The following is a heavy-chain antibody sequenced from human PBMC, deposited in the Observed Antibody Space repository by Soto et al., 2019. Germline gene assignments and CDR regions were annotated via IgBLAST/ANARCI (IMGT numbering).Heavy chain of an antibody. Sequence: SCAASGFTFSSYSMNWVRQAPGKGLEWVTSISSSSSYIYYADSVKGRFTISRDNAKNSLYLQMNSLRAEDTAVYYCAREVVVAATLPGTAYYYYGMDVWGQGTTVTVSS. V-gene: IGHV3-21*01. CDR1: GFTFSSYS. D-gene: IGHD2-15*01. CDR2: ISSSSSYI. CDR3: AREVVVAATLPGTAYYYYGMDV. J-gene: IGHJ6*02.